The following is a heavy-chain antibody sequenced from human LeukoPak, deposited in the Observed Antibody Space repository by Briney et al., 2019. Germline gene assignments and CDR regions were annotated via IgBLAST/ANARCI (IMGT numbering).Heavy chain of an antibody. CDR2: IYYSGST. Sequence: SETLSLICTVSGGSISSGGYYWSWIRQHPGKGLEWIGYIYYSGSTYYNPSLKSRVTISVDTSKNQFSLKLSSVTAADTAVYYCARDVGSTYMDVWGKGTTVTVSS. J-gene: IGHJ6*03. V-gene: IGHV4-31*03. CDR1: GGSISSGGYY. D-gene: IGHD3-10*01. CDR3: ARDVGSTYMDV.